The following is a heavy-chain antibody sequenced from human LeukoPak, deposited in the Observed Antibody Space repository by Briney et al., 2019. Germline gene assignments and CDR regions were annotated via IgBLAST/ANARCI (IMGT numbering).Heavy chain of an antibody. Sequence: SETLSLTCTVSGGSIISYYGSWIRQPAGKGLEWIGRIYTSGSTNYNPSLKSRVTMSVDTSKNQFSLKLSSVTAADTAVYYCARDKEKEVAGTVYWGQGTLVTVSS. V-gene: IGHV4-4*07. D-gene: IGHD6-19*01. CDR1: GGSIISYY. J-gene: IGHJ4*02. CDR2: IYTSGST. CDR3: ARDKEKEVAGTVY.